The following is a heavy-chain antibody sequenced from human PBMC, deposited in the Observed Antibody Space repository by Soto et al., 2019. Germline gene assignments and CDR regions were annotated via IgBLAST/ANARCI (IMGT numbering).Heavy chain of an antibody. V-gene: IGHV4-39*01. CDR2: IYYSGSA. J-gene: IGHJ4*02. CDR3: ARALKPVVITLGY. Sequence: PEYFSLTYTVSGGTLSPSTYYWCRIPHPPGKGLEWIGSIYYSGSAYYNPSLKSRVTISVDTSKNQFSLRLSSVTAADTAVYYCARALKPVVITLGYWGQGTLVTVS. D-gene: IGHD3-22*01. CDR1: GGTLSPSTYY.